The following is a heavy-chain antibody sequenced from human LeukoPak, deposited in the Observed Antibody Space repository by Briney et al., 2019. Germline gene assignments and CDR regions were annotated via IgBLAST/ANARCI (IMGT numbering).Heavy chain of an antibody. CDR3: ASSTRYCSSTSCYGDAFDI. CDR2: MNPNSGNT. J-gene: IGHJ3*02. D-gene: IGHD2-2*01. CDR1: GYTFTSYD. Sequence: ASVKVSCKASGYTFTSYDINWVRQTTGQGLEWMGWMNPNSGNTGYAQKFQGRVTITRSTSISTAYMELSSLTSEDTAVYYCASSTRYCSSTSCYGDAFDIWGQGTMVTVSS. V-gene: IGHV1-8*03.